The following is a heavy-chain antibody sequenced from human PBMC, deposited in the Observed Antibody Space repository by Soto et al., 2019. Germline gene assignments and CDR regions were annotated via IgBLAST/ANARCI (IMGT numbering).Heavy chain of an antibody. CDR1: GFTFSTYA. CDR3: AKDRPRRTSVYFFDY. CDR2: VSASGLNT. V-gene: IGHV3-23*01. Sequence: EVLLLESGGKVVQPGGSLTLSCAASGFTFSTYAMAWVRQAPGKGLEWVSGVSASGLNTDYADPVKGRFYIYRDNSTNTVSLHMTSLRAEAPALYYCAKDRPRRTSVYFFDYWGQGKPVTVSS. J-gene: IGHJ4*02. D-gene: IGHD2-8*01.